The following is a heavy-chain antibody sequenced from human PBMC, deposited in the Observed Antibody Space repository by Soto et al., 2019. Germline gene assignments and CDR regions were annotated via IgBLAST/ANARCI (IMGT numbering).Heavy chain of an antibody. CDR1: GFTFSSYG. CDR2: ISYDGSNK. V-gene: IGHV3-30*18. CDR3: AKYRPSYFDY. J-gene: IGHJ4*02. Sequence: VGSLRLSCAASGFTFSSYGMHWVRQAPGKGLEWVAVISYDGSNKYYADSVKGRFTISRDNSKNTLYLQMNSLRAEDTAVYYCAKYRPSYFDYWGQGTLVTVSS.